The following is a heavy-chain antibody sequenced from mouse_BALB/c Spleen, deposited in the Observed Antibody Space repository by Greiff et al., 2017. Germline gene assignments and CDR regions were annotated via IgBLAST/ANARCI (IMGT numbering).Heavy chain of an antibody. CDR3: ARTVVAHYFDY. Sequence: EVQVVESGGDLVKPGGSLKLSCAASGFTFSSYGMSWVRQTPDKRLEWVATISSGGSYTYYPDSVKGRFTISRDNAKNTLYLQMSSLKSEDTAMYYCARTVVAHYFDYWGQGTTLTVSS. D-gene: IGHD1-1*01. V-gene: IGHV5-6*01. CDR2: ISSGGSYT. J-gene: IGHJ2*01. CDR1: GFTFSSYG.